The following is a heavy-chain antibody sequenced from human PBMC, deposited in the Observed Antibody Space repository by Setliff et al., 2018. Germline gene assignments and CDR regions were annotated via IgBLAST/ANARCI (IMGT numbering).Heavy chain of an antibody. CDR3: ARESRFGYSGYDCAFDY. J-gene: IGHJ4*02. CDR2: ISHSANK. V-gene: IGHV4-39*02. D-gene: IGHD5-12*01. CDR1: GGSISDNNYY. Sequence: SETLSFTCTVSGGSISDNNYYWGWIRQSPGKELEWIGGISHSANKYYNPSFRTGVTISVDISKNQFFLNLDSVTAADTALYYCARESRFGYSGYDCAFDYWGQGMLVTVSS.